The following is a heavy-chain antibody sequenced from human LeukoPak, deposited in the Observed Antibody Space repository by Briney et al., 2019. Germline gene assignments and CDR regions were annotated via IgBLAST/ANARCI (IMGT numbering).Heavy chain of an antibody. V-gene: IGHV4-39*01. CDR1: GGSISSNNYY. CDR2: IYYSGST. J-gene: IGHJ3*02. D-gene: IGHD3-16*01. CDR3: ARSFFVWGTYSPDAFDT. Sequence: SETLSLTCTVSGGSISSNNYYWGWIRQPPGKGLEWIGSIYYSGSTYYNPSLKSRVSISVDTSKNQFSLKLSSVTAAGTAVYYCARSFFVWGTYSPDAFDTWGQGTMVTVSS.